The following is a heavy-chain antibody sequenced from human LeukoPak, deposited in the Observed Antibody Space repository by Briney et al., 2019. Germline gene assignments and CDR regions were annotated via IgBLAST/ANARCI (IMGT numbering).Heavy chain of an antibody. Sequence: GGSLRLSCTASGFTFNTYSMNWVRQAPGKGLGWVSYVSSSSRTIYYADSVEGRFPISRDNAKKSLYLQMNSLRAEDTAVYYCARDLGLYDYGGNIDFWGQGTLVTVSS. CDR1: GFTFNTYS. CDR2: VSSSSRTI. J-gene: IGHJ4*02. CDR3: ARDLGLYDYGGNIDF. D-gene: IGHD4-23*01. V-gene: IGHV3-48*04.